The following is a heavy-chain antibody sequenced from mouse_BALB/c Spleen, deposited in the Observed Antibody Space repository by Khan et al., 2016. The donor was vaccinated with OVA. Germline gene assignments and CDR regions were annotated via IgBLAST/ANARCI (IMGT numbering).Heavy chain of an antibody. CDR1: GFTFTAYC. CDR3: ASQYGGSFDY. V-gene: IGHV5-6*01. J-gene: IGHJ3*01. Sequence: EVQLVESGADLVRPCGSLKLSCAASGFTFTAYCISWFLQSFHKKLQWVATINSDGYYTYYTHSLKGRFIISRDNAKNTLYLQMSSLKSEDTAMYYCASQYGGSFDYWGQGTMVTVSA. CDR2: INSDGYYT. D-gene: IGHD2-10*02.